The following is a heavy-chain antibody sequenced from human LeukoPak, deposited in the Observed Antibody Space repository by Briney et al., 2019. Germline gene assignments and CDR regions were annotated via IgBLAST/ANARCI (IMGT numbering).Heavy chain of an antibody. Sequence: GGSLRLSCAASGFTFSSYSMNWVRQAPGKGLEWVSSISSSSSYIYYADSVKGRFTISRDNAKNSLYLQMNSLRAEDTAVYYCARDSNYYDSGGSASWGQGTLVTVSS. J-gene: IGHJ4*02. V-gene: IGHV3-21*01. CDR2: ISSSSSYI. CDR3: ARDSNYYDSGGSAS. D-gene: IGHD3-22*01. CDR1: GFTFSSYS.